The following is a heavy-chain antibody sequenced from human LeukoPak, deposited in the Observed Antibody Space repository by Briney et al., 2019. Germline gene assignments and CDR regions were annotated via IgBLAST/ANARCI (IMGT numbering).Heavy chain of an antibody. V-gene: IGHV4-39*07. CDR3: ARPTLLSSYSREFDY. D-gene: IGHD6-13*01. CDR1: GGSISSSNYY. Sequence: SETLSLTCIVSGGSISSSNYYWGWIRQSPGKGLEWIGSIYSRGSTYYNPSLKSRVTISVDTSKNQFSLKLSSVTAADTAVYYCARPTLLSSYSREFDYWGQGTLVTVSS. CDR2: IYSRGST. J-gene: IGHJ4*02.